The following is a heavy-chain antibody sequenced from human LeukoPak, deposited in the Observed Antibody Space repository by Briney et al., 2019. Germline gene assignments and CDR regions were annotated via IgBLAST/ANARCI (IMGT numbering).Heavy chain of an antibody. CDR1: GFTFSSYA. CDR2: ISDSGGRT. V-gene: IGHV3-23*01. J-gene: IGHJ4*02. D-gene: IGHD5-12*01. CDR3: AKAYSGGYAFDY. Sequence: PGGPLRLSCAASGFTFSSYAMSWVRQAPGKGLEWVSAISDSGGRTYYADSVKGRFTISRNNSKNTLYLQMNSLRAEDTAVYYCAKAYSGGYAFDYWGQGTLVTVSS.